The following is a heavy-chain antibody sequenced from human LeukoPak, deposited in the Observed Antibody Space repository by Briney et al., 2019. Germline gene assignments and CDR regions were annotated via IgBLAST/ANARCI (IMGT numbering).Heavy chain of an antibody. CDR1: GFTFSSYA. D-gene: IGHD6-19*01. CDR3: AKPGYSSGWYGVDY. V-gene: IGHV3-23*01. CDR2: LSGSGGST. J-gene: IGHJ4*02. Sequence: PGRSLRLSCAASGFTFSSYAMHWVRQAPGKGLEWVSALSGSGGSTYYADSVRGRFTISRDNSKSTLFLQMNSLRAEDTAVYYCAKPGYSSGWYGVDYWGQGTLVTVYS.